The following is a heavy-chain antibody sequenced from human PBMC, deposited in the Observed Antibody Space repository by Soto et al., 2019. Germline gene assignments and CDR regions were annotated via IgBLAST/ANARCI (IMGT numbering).Heavy chain of an antibody. CDR1: GGSISSSSYY. V-gene: IGHV4-39*01. D-gene: IGHD2-15*01. Sequence: QLQLQESGPGLVKPSETLSLTCTVSGGSISSSSYYWGWIRQPPGKGLEWIGSIYYSGSTYYNPSLKSRGTISVEQSKDPFLLEPSSGAGADTGVLFLAGKVIWVVVAATPGFFWVGPWGQGTLVTVSS. CDR2: IYYSGST. CDR3: AGKVIWVVVAATPGFFWVGP. J-gene: IGHJ5*02.